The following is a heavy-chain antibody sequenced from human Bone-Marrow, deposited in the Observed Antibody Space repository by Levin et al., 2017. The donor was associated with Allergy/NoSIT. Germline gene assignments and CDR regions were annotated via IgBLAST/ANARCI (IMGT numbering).Heavy chain of an antibody. J-gene: IGHJ4*02. D-gene: IGHD1-14*01. CDR1: GFTFSSYA. V-gene: IGHV3-23*01. CDR3: AKSPSPGAPAGSSLDY. Sequence: GGSLRLSCAASGFTFSSYAMSWVRQAPGKGLEWVSAISGSGGSTYYADSVKGRFTISRDNSKNTLYLQMNSLRAEDTAVYYCAKSPSPGAPAGSSLDYWGQGTLVTVSS. CDR2: ISGSGGST.